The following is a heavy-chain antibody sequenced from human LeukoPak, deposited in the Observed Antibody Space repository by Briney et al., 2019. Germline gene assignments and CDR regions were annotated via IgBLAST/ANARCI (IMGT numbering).Heavy chain of an antibody. D-gene: IGHD3-3*01. CDR1: GGSISSYY. V-gene: IGHV4-59*01. J-gene: IGHJ4*02. CDR3: AREGSRDFWSGPVYYFDY. Sequence: SETLSLTCTVSGGSISSYYWSWIRQPPGKGLEWIGYIYYSGSTNYNPSLKSRVTISIDTSKNQFSLRLSSVTAADTAVYYCAREGSRDFWSGPVYYFDYWGQGTLVTVSS. CDR2: IYYSGST.